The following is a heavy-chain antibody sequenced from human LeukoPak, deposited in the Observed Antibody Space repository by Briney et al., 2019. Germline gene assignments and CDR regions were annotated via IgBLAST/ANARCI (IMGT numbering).Heavy chain of an antibody. CDR1: GFTFSSSG. D-gene: IGHD3-3*01. CDR2: IRFDGTTK. Sequence: PGGSLRLSCAASGFTFSSSGMHWVRQAPGRGLEWVAFIRFDGTTKYYAQSVRGRFTISRDNSKNSLYLQMNSLRAEDTAVYYCAKGEIFGVALGYWGQGTLVTVSS. J-gene: IGHJ4*02. CDR3: AKGEIFGVALGY. V-gene: IGHV3-30*02.